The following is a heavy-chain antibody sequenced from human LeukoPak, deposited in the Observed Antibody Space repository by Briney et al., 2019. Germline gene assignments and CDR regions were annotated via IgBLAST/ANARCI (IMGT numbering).Heavy chain of an antibody. CDR2: INPSGGST. J-gene: IGHJ4*02. D-gene: IGHD3-22*01. V-gene: IGHV1-46*01. CDR1: GYTFTSYY. Sequence: ASVKVSCKASGYTFTSYYMHWVRQAPGQGLEWMGIINPSGGSTSYAQKFQGRVTMTRDTSTSTVYMELSSLRSEDTAVYYCARDGNYYDSSGYRPSNYYFDYWGQGTLVTVSS. CDR3: ARDGNYYDSSGYRPSNYYFDY.